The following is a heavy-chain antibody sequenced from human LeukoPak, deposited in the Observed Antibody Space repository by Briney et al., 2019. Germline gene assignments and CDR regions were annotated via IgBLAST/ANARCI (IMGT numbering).Heavy chain of an antibody. V-gene: IGHV3-21*01. CDR3: ARVYGGNRGYFDY. D-gene: IGHD4-23*01. CDR1: GFTFSSYS. Sequence: PGGSLRLSCAASGFTFSSYSMNWVRQAPGKGLEWVSSISSSSSYIYYADSVKGRFTISRDSAKNSLYLQMNSLRAEDTAVYYCARVYGGNRGYFDYWGQGTLVTVSS. CDR2: ISSSSSYI. J-gene: IGHJ4*02.